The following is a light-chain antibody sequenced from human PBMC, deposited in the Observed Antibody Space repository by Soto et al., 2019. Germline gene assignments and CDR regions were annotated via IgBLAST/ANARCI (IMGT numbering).Light chain of an antibody. J-gene: IGLJ1*01. Sequence: QSALTQPRSMSGSHGQLVTISCTGTSSDVGGSNFVSWYQQHPGKAPKLMIYDVTKRPSGVPDRFSGSKSGNTASLTISGLQADDEADYYCCSYAGSYTRYVFGSGTKVTVL. CDR3: CSYAGSYTRYV. V-gene: IGLV2-11*01. CDR1: SSDVGGSNF. CDR2: DVT.